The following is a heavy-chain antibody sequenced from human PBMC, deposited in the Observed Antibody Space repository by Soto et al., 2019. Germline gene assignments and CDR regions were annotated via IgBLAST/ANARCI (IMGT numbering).Heavy chain of an antibody. D-gene: IGHD3-3*01. V-gene: IGHV3-30-3*01. CDR1: GFTFSSYA. Sequence: QVQLVEYGGGVVQPGRSLRLSCAASGFTFSSYAMHWVRQAPGKGLEWVAVISYDGSNKYYADSVKGRFTISRDNSKNTLYLQMNSLRAEDTAVYYCARDTDYDFWSGYYWGSGYYYYYGMDVWGQGTTVTVSS. CDR3: ARDTDYDFWSGYYWGSGYYYYYGMDV. J-gene: IGHJ6*02. CDR2: ISYDGSNK.